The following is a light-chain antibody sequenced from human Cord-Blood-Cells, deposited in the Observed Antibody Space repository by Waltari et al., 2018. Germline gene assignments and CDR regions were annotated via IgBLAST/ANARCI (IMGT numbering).Light chain of an antibody. CDR2: DVS. V-gene: IGLV2-14*01. Sequence: QSALTQPASVSGSPGQSITISCTGTSSDVGGYNYVSWYQQHPGKAPKLMIYDVSNRPSGVSNRFARSKFGNTASLIISALQAEDEAGYYCSSYTSSSTLVVVGGGTKRTVL. CDR3: SSYTSSSTLVV. CDR1: SSDVGGYNY. J-gene: IGLJ2*01.